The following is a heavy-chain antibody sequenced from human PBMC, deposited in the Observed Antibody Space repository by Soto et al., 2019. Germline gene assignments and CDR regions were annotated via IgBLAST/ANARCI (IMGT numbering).Heavy chain of an antibody. J-gene: IGHJ6*02. D-gene: IGHD2-21*02. CDR1: GGSISSYY. CDR2: IYYSGST. V-gene: IGHV4-59*12. CDR3: ARVCGGDCHNGMDV. Sequence: SETLSLSCTVSGGSISSYYWSWIRQPPGKGLEWIGYIYYSGSTNYNPSLKSRVTISVDTSKNQFSLKLSSVTAADTAVYYCARVCGGDCHNGMDVWGQGTTVTVSS.